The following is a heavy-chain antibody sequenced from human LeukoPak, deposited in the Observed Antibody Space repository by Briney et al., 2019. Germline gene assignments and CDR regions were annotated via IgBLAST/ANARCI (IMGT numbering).Heavy chain of an antibody. CDR2: ISSSSSYI. V-gene: IGHV3-21*01. CDR3: ARSGWSDAFDI. CDR1: GFTFSSYS. J-gene: IGHJ3*02. Sequence: GGSLRLSCAASGFTFSSYSMNWVRQAPGKGLEWVSSISSSSSYIYYAGSVKGRFTISRDNAKNSLYLQMNSLRAEDTAVYYCARSGWSDAFDIWGQGTMVTVSS. D-gene: IGHD6-19*01.